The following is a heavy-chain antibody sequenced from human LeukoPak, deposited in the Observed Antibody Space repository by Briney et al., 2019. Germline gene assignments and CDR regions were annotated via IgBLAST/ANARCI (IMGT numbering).Heavy chain of an antibody. D-gene: IGHD4-17*01. Sequence: PSETLSLTCTVSGGSISSYYWSWIRQPPGKGLEWIGYIYYSGSTNYNPSLKSRVTISVDTSKNQFSLKLSSVTAADTAVYYCARDQRVTTVTPELHYWGQGTLVTVSS. CDR1: GGSISSYY. CDR2: IYYSGST. CDR3: ARDQRVTTVTPELHY. J-gene: IGHJ4*02. V-gene: IGHV4-59*01.